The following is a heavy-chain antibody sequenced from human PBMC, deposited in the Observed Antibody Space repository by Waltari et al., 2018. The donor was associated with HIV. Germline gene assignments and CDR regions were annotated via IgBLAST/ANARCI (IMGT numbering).Heavy chain of an antibody. CDR2: IRSKANSYAT. CDR1: GFTCSGSA. CDR3: TRSLGYYYDSSPY. V-gene: IGHV3-73*01. Sequence: EVQLVESGGGLVQTGGSLKLSCSASGFTCSGSAMHWVRLASGKGLELVGRIRSKANSYATGYAASVKGRFTISRDDSKNTSYLQINSLKTEDTAVYYCTRSLGYYYDSSPYWGQGTLVTVSS. D-gene: IGHD3-22*01. J-gene: IGHJ4*02.